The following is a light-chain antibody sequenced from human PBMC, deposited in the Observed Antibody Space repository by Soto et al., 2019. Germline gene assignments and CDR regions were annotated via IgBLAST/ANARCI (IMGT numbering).Light chain of an antibody. J-gene: IGKJ1*01. CDR2: KAS. V-gene: IGKV1-5*03. CDR1: QSISSW. Sequence: DIQMTQSPSTLSASVGDRVTIICRASQSISSWLAWYQQKPGKAPKLLIYKASSLESGVPSRFSGSGSGTEFTLTISSLQPDDFATYYCQQYNSYSRWTFGQGTKVEIK. CDR3: QQYNSYSRWT.